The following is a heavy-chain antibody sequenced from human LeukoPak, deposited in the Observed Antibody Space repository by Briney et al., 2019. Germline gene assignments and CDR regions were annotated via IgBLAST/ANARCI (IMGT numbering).Heavy chain of an antibody. V-gene: IGHV3-66*02. CDR1: GFTVSSNY. Sequence: PGGSLRLSCAASGFTVSSNYMSWVRQAPGKGLEWVSVIYSGGSTYYADSVKGRFTISRDNSKNTLYLQMNSLRAEDTAVYYCARGKMATKEDYYMDVWGKGTTVTVSS. CDR3: ARGKMATKEDYYMDV. J-gene: IGHJ6*03. CDR2: IYSGGST. D-gene: IGHD5-24*01.